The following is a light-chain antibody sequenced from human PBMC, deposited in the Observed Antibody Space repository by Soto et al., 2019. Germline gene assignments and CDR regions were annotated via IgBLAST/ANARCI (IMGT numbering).Light chain of an antibody. V-gene: IGKV3-20*01. Sequence: DIVLTQSPGTLSLSPGERATLSCRASQSVSSVYLAWFQQRPGQAPRLLIYGASSRAPGIPDRFSGSGAGTDFTLTISRLDSEDFAVYYCQQYGTSPFTFGQGTKLEIK. CDR2: GAS. J-gene: IGKJ2*01. CDR3: QQYGTSPFT. CDR1: QSVSSVY.